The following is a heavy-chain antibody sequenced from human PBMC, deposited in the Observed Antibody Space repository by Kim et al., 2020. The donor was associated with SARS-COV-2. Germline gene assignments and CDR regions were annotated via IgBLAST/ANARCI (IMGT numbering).Heavy chain of an antibody. CDR1: GYTFTSYG. D-gene: IGHD3-10*01. CDR3: AILSWAYYYGSGSSLLGQSFDY. V-gene: IGHV1-18*01. CDR2: ISAYNGNT. Sequence: ASVKVSCKASGYTFTSYGISWVRQAPGQGLEWMGWISAYNGNTNYAQKLQGRVTMTTDTSTSTAYMELRSLRSDDTAVYYCAILSWAYYYGSGSSLLGQSFDYWGQGTLVTVSS. J-gene: IGHJ4*02.